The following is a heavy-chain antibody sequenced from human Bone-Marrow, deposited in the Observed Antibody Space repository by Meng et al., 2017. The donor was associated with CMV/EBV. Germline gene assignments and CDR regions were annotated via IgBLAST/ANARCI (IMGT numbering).Heavy chain of an antibody. CDR1: GFIFSSAW. Sequence: EVHLAESGGGLVKPGGSLRLSCAASGFIFSSAWMNWVRQAPGNGLEWVRRIKRKSDGETPDYAPPVKGRFTISRDDSTNTLYLHMDSLKTEDTAVYYCTTVIDWGQGTLVTASS. V-gene: IGHV3-15*07. J-gene: IGHJ4*02. D-gene: IGHD2/OR15-2a*01. CDR2: IKRKSDGETP. CDR3: TTVID.